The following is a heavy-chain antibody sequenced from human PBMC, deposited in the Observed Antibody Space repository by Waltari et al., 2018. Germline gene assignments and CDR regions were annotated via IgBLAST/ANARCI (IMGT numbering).Heavy chain of an antibody. J-gene: IGHJ3*02. D-gene: IGHD3-10*01. Sequence: QVQLQESGPGLVKPSPTLSLTCTVSGGSISSGGSSWSWTRPHPGKGLEWIGYIYYSGSTYYNPSLKSRVTISVDTSKNQFSLKVSSVTAADTAVYTCARERGRSGSYPSGAFDIWGQGTMVTVSS. V-gene: IGHV4-31*03. CDR2: IYYSGST. CDR3: ARERGRSGSYPSGAFDI. CDR1: GGSISSGGSS.